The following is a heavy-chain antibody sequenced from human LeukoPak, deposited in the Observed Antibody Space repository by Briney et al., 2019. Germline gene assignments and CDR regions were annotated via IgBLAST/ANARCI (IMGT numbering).Heavy chain of an antibody. CDR1: GFTFSSYE. D-gene: IGHD5-24*01. V-gene: IGHV3-48*03. Sequence: PGGSLRLCCAASGFTFSSYEMNWVRQAPGKGLEWVSYIYSSGGNIYYADSVKGRFTISRDNAKNSLYLQMNSLRVEDTAVYYCAREGADGYNVGFDYWGQGTLVTVSS. CDR3: AREGADGYNVGFDY. CDR2: IYSSGGNI. J-gene: IGHJ4*02.